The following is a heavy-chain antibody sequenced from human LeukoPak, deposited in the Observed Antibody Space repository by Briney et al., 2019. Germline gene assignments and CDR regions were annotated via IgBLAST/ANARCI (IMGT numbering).Heavy chain of an antibody. CDR3: AGRYCSGGSCYSSYAFDI. Sequence: GGSLRLSCAASGFTFSSYAMHWVRQAPSKGLEWVAVISYDGSNKYYADSVKGRFTISRDNSKNTLYLQMNSLRAEDTAVYYCAGRYCSGGSCYSSYAFDIWGQGTMVTVSS. J-gene: IGHJ3*02. D-gene: IGHD2-15*01. V-gene: IGHV3-30*04. CDR2: ISYDGSNK. CDR1: GFTFSSYA.